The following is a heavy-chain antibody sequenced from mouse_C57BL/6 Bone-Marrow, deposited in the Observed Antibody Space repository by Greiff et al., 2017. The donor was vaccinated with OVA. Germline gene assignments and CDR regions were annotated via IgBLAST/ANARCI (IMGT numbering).Heavy chain of an antibody. CDR1: GYTFTDYY. J-gene: IGHJ4*01. CDR2: IYPGSGNT. V-gene: IGHV1-76*01. CDR3: AREEGGSAMDY. Sequence: QVQLQQSGAELVRPGASVKLSCKASGYTFTDYYINWVKQRPGQGLEWIARIYPGSGNTYYNEKFKGKATLTAEKSSSTAYMQLSSLTSEDSAVYFCAREEGGSAMDYWGQGTSVTVSS.